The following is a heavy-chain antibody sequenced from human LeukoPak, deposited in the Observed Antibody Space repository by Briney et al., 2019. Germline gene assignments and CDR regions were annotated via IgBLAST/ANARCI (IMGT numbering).Heavy chain of an antibody. Sequence: SETLSLTCTVSGGSISSSSYYWGWIRQPPGKGLECIGSIYYSGSTYYNPSLKSRVTISVDTSKNQFSLKLSSVTAADTAVYYCARDLASSATGHFDYWGQGTLVTVSS. CDR3: ARDLASSATGHFDY. CDR1: GGSISSSSYY. V-gene: IGHV4-39*07. CDR2: IYYSGST. J-gene: IGHJ4*02. D-gene: IGHD6-25*01.